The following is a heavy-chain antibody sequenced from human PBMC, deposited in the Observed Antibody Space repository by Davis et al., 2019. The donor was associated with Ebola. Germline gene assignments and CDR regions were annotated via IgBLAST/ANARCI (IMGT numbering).Heavy chain of an antibody. D-gene: IGHD3-10*01. CDR3: ARERFVRGVIILHAFDI. V-gene: IGHV4-39*07. J-gene: IGHJ3*02. CDR2: INHSGST. Sequence: MPSETLSLTCAVSGGSISSSSYYWGWIRQPPGKGLEWIGEINHSGSTNYNPSLKSRVTISVDTSKNQFSLKLSSVTAADTAVYYCARERFVRGVIILHAFDIWGQGTMVTVSS. CDR1: GGSISSSSYY.